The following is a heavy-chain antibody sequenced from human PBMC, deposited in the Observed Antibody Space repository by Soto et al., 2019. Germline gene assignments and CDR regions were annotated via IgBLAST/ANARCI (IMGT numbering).Heavy chain of an antibody. CDR1: GGSVSSGSHY. CDR3: ARENDYTNNGGMDV. Sequence: QVQLQESGPGLVKPSETLSLTCTVSGGSVSSGSHYWNWIRQPPGKGLEWIGYIYYSGSTNYNPSLKSRVTISVDTSKNQFSLKLSSVTAADTAVYYCARENDYTNNGGMDVWGQGTTVTVAS. CDR2: IYYSGST. J-gene: IGHJ6*02. D-gene: IGHD4-4*01. V-gene: IGHV4-61*01.